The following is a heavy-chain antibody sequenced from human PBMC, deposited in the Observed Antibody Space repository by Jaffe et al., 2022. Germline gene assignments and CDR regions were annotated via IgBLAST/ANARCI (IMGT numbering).Heavy chain of an antibody. V-gene: IGHV4-61*02. D-gene: IGHD6-19*01. CDR1: GGSISSGSYY. Sequence: QVQLQESGPGLVKPSQTLSLTCTVSGGSISSGSYYWSWIRQPAGKGLEWIGRIYTSGSTNYNPSLKSRVTISVDTSKNQFSLKLSSVTAADTAVYYCARDPACSSGWSCAFDIWGQGTMVTVSS. CDR3: ARDPACSSGWSCAFDI. CDR2: IYTSGST. J-gene: IGHJ3*02.